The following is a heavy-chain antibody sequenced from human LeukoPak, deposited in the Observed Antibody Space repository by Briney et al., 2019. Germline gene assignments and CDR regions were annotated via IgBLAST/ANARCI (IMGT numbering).Heavy chain of an antibody. Sequence: SETLSLTCAVYGGSFSGYYWSWIRQPPGKGLEWIGEISHSGSTNYNPSLKSRVTISVDTSKNQFSLKLSSVTAADTAVYYCARLQGFYYDSSGYYEIRAFDIWGQGTMVTVSS. CDR3: ARLQGFYYDSSGYYEIRAFDI. J-gene: IGHJ3*02. CDR2: ISHSGST. D-gene: IGHD3-22*01. CDR1: GGSFSGYY. V-gene: IGHV4-34*01.